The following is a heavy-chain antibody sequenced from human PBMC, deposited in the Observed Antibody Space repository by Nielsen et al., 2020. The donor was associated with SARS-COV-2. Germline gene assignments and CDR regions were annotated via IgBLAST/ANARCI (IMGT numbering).Heavy chain of an antibody. D-gene: IGHD6-13*01. CDR2: ISYDGSNK. Sequence: WIRQPPGKGLEWVAVISYDGSNKYYADSVKGRFTISRDNSKNTLYLQMNSLRAEDTAVYYRAKDLRSSSWGRYYYYYGMDVWGQGTTVTVSS. CDR3: AKDLRSSSWGRYYYYYGMDV. V-gene: IGHV3-30*18. J-gene: IGHJ6*02.